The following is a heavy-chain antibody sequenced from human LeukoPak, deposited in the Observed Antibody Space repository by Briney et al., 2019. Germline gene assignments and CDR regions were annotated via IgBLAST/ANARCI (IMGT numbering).Heavy chain of an antibody. J-gene: IGHJ5*02. V-gene: IGHV3-21*04. Sequence: GGSLRLSCAASGFTFSSYSMNWVRQAPGKGLEWVSSISSSSSYIYYADSVKGRFTISRDNAKNSLYLQMNSLRAEDTALYYCAKDKGGYYDSSGYHWFDPWGQGTLVTVSS. D-gene: IGHD3-22*01. CDR1: GFTFSSYS. CDR3: AKDKGGYYDSSGYHWFDP. CDR2: ISSSSSYI.